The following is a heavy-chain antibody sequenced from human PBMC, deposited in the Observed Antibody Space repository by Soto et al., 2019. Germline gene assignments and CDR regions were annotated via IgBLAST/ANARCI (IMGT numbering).Heavy chain of an antibody. CDR3: ARDLTVPAAKEVYYYYYYMDV. V-gene: IGHV3-11*01. D-gene: IGHD2-2*01. Sequence: GGSLRLSCAASGFTFSDYYMSWIRQAPGKGLEWVSYISSSGSTIYYADSVKGRFTISRDNAKNSLYLQMNSLRAEDTAVYYCARDLTVPAAKEVYYYYYYMDVWGKGTTVTVSS. CDR2: ISSSGSTI. J-gene: IGHJ6*03. CDR1: GFTFSDYY.